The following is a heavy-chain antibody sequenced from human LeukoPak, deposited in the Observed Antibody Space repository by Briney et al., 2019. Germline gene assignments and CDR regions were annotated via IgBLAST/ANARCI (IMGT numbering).Heavy chain of an antibody. V-gene: IGHV1-18*04. CDR3: ARDRRNVVVPAVALDY. J-gene: IGHJ4*02. CDR1: GYTFTSYG. CDR2: ISAYNGNT. Sequence: ASVKVSCKASGYTFTSYGISWVRQAPGQGLEWMGWISAYNGNTNYAQKLQGRVTMTTDTSTSTAYMEPRSLRSDDTAVYYCARDRRNVVVPAVALDYWGQGTLVTVSS. D-gene: IGHD2-2*01.